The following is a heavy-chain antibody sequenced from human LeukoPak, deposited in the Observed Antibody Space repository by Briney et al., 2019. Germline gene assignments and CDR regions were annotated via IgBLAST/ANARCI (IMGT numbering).Heavy chain of an antibody. J-gene: IGHJ4*02. V-gene: IGHV3-7*01. CDR2: IKQDGSDR. D-gene: IGHD1-26*01. CDR3: ARDQVGPED. Sequence: GGSLRLSCAASGFIFSHYWMSWVRQAPGKGLEGVANIKQDGSDRYYVDSVKGRFTISRDNAKNSLYLQMNSLRAEDTAVYYCARDQVGPEDWGQGTLVTVSS. CDR1: GFIFSHYW.